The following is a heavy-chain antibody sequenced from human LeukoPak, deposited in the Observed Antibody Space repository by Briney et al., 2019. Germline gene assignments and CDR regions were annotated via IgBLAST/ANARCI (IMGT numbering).Heavy chain of an antibody. D-gene: IGHD4-17*01. CDR1: GFTFGTYA. J-gene: IGHJ4*02. Sequence: GGSLRLSCAASGFTFGTYAMHWVRQAPGKGLEYVSAISTNGDSTYYADSVKGRFTISRDNSKNTLFLQMGSLRADDMAVYYCARVKGADYGDRPALDFDYWGQGTLVTVSS. CDR3: ARVKGADYGDRPALDFDY. V-gene: IGHV3-64*02. CDR2: ISTNGDST.